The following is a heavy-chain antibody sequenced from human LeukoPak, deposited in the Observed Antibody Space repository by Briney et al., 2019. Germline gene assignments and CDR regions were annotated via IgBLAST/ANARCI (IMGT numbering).Heavy chain of an antibody. CDR3: ASLRDGYNPPY. V-gene: IGHV4-39*01. CDR1: GGSISSSSYH. D-gene: IGHD5-24*01. CDR2: IYYSGST. Sequence: PSETLSLTCTVSGGSISSSSYHWGWIRQPPGKGLEWIGSIYYSGSTYYNPSLKSRVTISVDTSKNQFSLKLSSVTAADTAVYYCASLRDGYNPPYWGQGTLVTVSS. J-gene: IGHJ4*02.